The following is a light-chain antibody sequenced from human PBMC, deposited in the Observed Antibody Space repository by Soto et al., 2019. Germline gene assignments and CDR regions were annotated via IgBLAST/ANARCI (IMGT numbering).Light chain of an antibody. J-gene: IGLJ2*01. CDR2: EVI. V-gene: IGLV2-8*01. CDR1: SIDVGGYNY. Sequence: QSALTQPPSASGSPGQSVTVSGTGTSIDVGGYNYVSWYQQHPGKAPKLIIYEVIKRPSGVPDRFSGSKSGNTASLTVSGLQADDEADYYCSSHVASQGVAFGGGTK. CDR3: SSHVASQGVA.